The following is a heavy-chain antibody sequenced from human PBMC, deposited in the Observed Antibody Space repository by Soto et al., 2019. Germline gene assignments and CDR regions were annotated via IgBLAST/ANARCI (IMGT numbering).Heavy chain of an antibody. D-gene: IGHD3-16*01. CDR1: GFLSSNYA. J-gene: IGHJ4*02. CDR2: ISDSGVNT. V-gene: IGHV3-23*01. Sequence: EVQLLESGGGLVQPGGSLRLSCAASGFLSSNYAMGWVRQAPGTGLEWVSAISDSGVNTYYADSVKGRFTISRDNSKNALYLEMKSLIAGDTAVYYCIKEARGHSYASLWGQGTPVTVSS. CDR3: IKEARGHSYASL.